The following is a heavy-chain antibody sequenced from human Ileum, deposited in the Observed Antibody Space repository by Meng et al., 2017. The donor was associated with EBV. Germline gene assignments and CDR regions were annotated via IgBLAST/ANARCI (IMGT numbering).Heavy chain of an antibody. Sequence: QVQLVQSGSDFKKPGASVKASCQASGYAHVNWVRQAPGQGLECMGWISTNTGDPMCAQGFTGHFVFSLDTSVSTAYLQINLKAEDTAVYYCARGSGTYYRTGQYHFDFWGQGTLVTVSS. CDR3: ARGSGTYYRTGQYHFDF. CDR1: GYAH. J-gene: IGHJ4*02. D-gene: IGHD3-10*01. V-gene: IGHV7-4-1*01. CDR2: ISTNTGDP.